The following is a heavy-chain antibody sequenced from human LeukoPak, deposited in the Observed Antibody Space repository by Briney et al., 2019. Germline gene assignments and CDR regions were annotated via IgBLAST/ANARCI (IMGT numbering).Heavy chain of an antibody. CDR1: GFTFSSYA. Sequence: GGSLRLSCAASGFTFSSYAMSWVRQAPGKGLEWVSAISGSGGSTYYADSVKGRFTISRDNSKNTLYLQMNSLRAEDTAVYHCAKFSSVAGLLDYWGQGTLVTVSS. D-gene: IGHD6-19*01. CDR3: AKFSSVAGLLDY. J-gene: IGHJ4*02. V-gene: IGHV3-23*01. CDR2: ISGSGGST.